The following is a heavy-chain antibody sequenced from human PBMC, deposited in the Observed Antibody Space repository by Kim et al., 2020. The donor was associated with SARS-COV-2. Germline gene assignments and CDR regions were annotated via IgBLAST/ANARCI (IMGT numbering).Heavy chain of an antibody. CDR2: IRSPNYGATT. CDR3: NGRSPIGLNQSDH. J-gene: IGHJ4*02. D-gene: IGHD2-15*01. CDR1: GFNFGDYA. V-gene: IGHV3-49*04. Sequence: GGSLRLSCITSGFNFGDYAMAWVRQAPGKGLEWVGFIRSPNYGATTEYAASVKGRVSITRDDSKGIAYLQMNSLRKEDTAVYYCNGRSPIGLNQSDHWGPGTQVTVS.